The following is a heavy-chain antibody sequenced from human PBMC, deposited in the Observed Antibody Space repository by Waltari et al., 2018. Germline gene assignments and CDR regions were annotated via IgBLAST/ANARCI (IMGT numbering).Heavy chain of an antibody. Sequence: QVQLVESGGGVVQPGRSLRLSCAASGFTFSSYAMHWVRQAPGKGLEWVAVISYDGSNKYYADSVKGRFTISRDNSKNTLYLQMNSLRAEDTAVYYCARVKGSSSGRGPFDYWGQGTLVTVSS. CDR3: ARVKGSSSGRGPFDY. V-gene: IGHV3-30*07. J-gene: IGHJ4*02. CDR2: ISYDGSNK. D-gene: IGHD6-6*01. CDR1: GFTFSSYA.